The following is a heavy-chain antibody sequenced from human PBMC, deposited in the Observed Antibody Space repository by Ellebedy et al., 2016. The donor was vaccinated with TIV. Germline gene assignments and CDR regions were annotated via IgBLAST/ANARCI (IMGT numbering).Heavy chain of an antibody. J-gene: IGHJ4*02. D-gene: IGHD3-22*01. CDR3: ARVLPYYYDSSGYFDY. CDR1: GGSISTPNYY. CDR2: IFYLGTT. Sequence: MPSETLSLTCTVSGGSISTPNYYWSWIRQPPGKGLEWIGSIFYLGTTYYHASLKSPVTISVDTSTNQFSLKLSSVTAADTAVYYCARVLPYYYDSSGYFDYWGQGTLVTVSS. V-gene: IGHV4-39*07.